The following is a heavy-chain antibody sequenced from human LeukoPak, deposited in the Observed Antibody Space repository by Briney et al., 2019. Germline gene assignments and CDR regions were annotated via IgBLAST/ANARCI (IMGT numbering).Heavy chain of an antibody. CDR2: INQDGGTR. J-gene: IGHJ4*02. CDR3: ARDMKGNFDY. Sequence: GGSLRLSCAASGFTYSNTWMPCVRQAPGKGLEWVANINQDGGTRQYADSVRGRFTISRDNAKNSLYLEMNSLRAEDPGLYHRARDMKGNFDYWGQGTLVTVSS. D-gene: IGHD3-16*01. CDR1: GFTYSNTW. V-gene: IGHV3-7*01.